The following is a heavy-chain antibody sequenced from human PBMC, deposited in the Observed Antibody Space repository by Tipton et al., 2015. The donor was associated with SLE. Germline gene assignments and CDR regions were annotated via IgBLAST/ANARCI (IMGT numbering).Heavy chain of an antibody. D-gene: IGHD6-6*01. Sequence: QVQLVQSGAEVKKPGASVKVSCKASGYTFTSYAITWVRQAPGQGLEWMGWISSYNGNTNYAQKLRGRVTMTTDTSTSTAYMELRSLRSDDTAVYYCAREARLSDSSGEGTFQSWGQGTPVTVSS. CDR1: GYTFTSYA. J-gene: IGHJ1*01. CDR2: ISSYNGNT. V-gene: IGHV1-18*01. CDR3: AREARLSDSSGEGTFQS.